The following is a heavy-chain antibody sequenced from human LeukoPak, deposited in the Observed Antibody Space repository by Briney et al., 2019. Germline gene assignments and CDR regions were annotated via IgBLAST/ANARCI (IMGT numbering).Heavy chain of an antibody. D-gene: IGHD1-26*01. J-gene: IGHJ3*02. CDR1: GFTFSSYA. CDR3: ARGSGAYAFDI. CDR2: ISISGGTS. Sequence: GGSLRLSCAASGFTFSSYAMSWVRQAPGKGLGWVSSISISGGTSYYADSVKGRFTISRDNSRNTLYLQMNSLRADDTAVYYCARGSGAYAFDIWGQGTMVTVSS. V-gene: IGHV3-23*01.